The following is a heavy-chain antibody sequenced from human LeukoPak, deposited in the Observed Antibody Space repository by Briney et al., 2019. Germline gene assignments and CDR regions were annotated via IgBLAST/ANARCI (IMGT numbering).Heavy chain of an antibody. CDR1: GGSFSGYY. D-gene: IGHD1-1*01. CDR2: INHSGST. J-gene: IGHJ6*03. Sequence: PSETLSLTCAVYGGSFSGYYWSWIRQPPGKGLEWIGEINHSGSTNYNPSLKSRVTISVDTSKNQFSLKLSSVTAADTAVYYCARGGDWNHGVGERNYYYMDVWGKGTTVTVSS. CDR3: ARGGDWNHGVGERNYYYMDV. V-gene: IGHV4-34*01.